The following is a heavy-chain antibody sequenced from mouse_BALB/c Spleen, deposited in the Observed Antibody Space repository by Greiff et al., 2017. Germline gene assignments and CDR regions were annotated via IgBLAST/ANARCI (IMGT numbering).Heavy chain of an antibody. Sequence: QVQLMQSGAELVRPGTSVKVSCKASGYAFTNYLIEWVKQRPGQGLEWIGVINPGSGGTNYNEKFKGKATLTADKSSSTDYMQLSSLTSDGSAVYFCARSRYYDCDRHFDVWGAGTTVTVSS. D-gene: IGHD2-4*01. CDR2: INPGSGGT. V-gene: IGHV1-54*01. CDR3: ARSRYYDCDRHFDV. J-gene: IGHJ1*01. CDR1: GYAFTNYL.